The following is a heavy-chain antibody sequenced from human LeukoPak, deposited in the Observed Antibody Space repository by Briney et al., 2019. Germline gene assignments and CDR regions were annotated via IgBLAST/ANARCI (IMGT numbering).Heavy chain of an antibody. CDR1: GGSISSSTYY. CDR2: IYYSGST. Sequence: SETLSLTCIISGGSISSSTYYWGWIRQPPGKGLEWIGSIYYSGSTYYNPSLKSRVTISVDTSKNQFSLKLSSVTAADTAVYYCARIAVAGTVYWGQGTLVTVSS. V-gene: IGHV4-39*01. D-gene: IGHD6-19*01. CDR3: ARIAVAGTVY. J-gene: IGHJ4*02.